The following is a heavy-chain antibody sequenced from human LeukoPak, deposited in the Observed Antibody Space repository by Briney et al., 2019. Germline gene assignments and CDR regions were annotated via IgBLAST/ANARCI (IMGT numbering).Heavy chain of an antibody. J-gene: IGHJ4*02. Sequence: XGSLRLSCAASGFTFSGFWMSWVRQAPGKGLEWVANIKVDGSEKNYVDSVRGRFTISRDNAKNSLYLQMNSLRAEDTAVYYCTRNGCSLDYWGQGTLVTVSS. V-gene: IGHV3-7*01. CDR2: IKVDGSEK. CDR3: TRNGCSLDY. D-gene: IGHD2-8*01. CDR1: GFTFSGFW.